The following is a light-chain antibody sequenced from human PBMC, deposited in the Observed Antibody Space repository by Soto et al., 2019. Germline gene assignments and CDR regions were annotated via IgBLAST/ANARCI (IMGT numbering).Light chain of an antibody. V-gene: IGKV1-8*01. CDR2: AAS. CDR1: QDISTY. CDR3: EQYHTFPFT. Sequence: AIRMTQSPSSLSASTGDRVTITCRASQDISTYLAWYQQKPGEAPKLLIYAASTLQSGVPSNFSGSGSGTDFTLTISCLQSEDFATYYCEQYHTFPFTFGPGTKVAIK. J-gene: IGKJ3*01.